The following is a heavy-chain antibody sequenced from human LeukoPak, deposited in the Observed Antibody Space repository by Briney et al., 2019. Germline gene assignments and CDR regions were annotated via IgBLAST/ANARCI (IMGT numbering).Heavy chain of an antibody. CDR1: GFTFSSYG. CDR3: AKEVTLDY. J-gene: IGHJ4*02. Sequence: PGGSLRLSCVASGFTFSSYGMHWVRQAPGKGLEWVAVISYDGSNKYYADSVKGRFTISRDNPKNTLYLQMNSLRAEDTAVYYCAKEVTLDYWGQGTLVTVSS. V-gene: IGHV3-30*18. CDR2: ISYDGSNK. D-gene: IGHD2-21*02.